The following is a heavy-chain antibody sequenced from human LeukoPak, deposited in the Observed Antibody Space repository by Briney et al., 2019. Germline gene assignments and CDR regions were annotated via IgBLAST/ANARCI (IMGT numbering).Heavy chain of an antibody. J-gene: IGHJ3*02. Sequence: SETLSLTCTVSGGSIHNRSWIRQPPGKGLEWIGSMYSSGKSDYSPSLKNRVTMSIDTSKNQFSLKLSSVTAADTAVYYCAREGEMATIRDAFDIWGQGTMVTVSS. D-gene: IGHD5-24*01. V-gene: IGHV4-59*01. CDR2: MYSSGKS. CDR3: AREGEMATIRDAFDI. CDR1: GGSIHN.